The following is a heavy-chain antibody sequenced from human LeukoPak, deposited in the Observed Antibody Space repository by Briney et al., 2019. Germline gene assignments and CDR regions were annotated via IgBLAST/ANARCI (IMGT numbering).Heavy chain of an antibody. CDR3: ARVPTRRKYFDY. CDR1: GGSISSYY. J-gene: IGHJ4*02. V-gene: IGHV4-4*08. CDR2: IYTSGTT. Sequence: SETLSLTCTVSGGSISSYYWSWIRQPPGKGLEWIGRIYTSGTTNYNPSLESRVTISVDTSKNQFSLKLSSVTAADTAVYYCARVPTRRKYFDYWGQGTLVTVSS.